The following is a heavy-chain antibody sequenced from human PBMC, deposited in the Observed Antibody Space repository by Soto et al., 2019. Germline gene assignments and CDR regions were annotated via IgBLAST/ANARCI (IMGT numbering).Heavy chain of an antibody. CDR1: GYTFTSYG. CDR3: ARTPRAQMIVLEAATRFDY. Sequence: ASVKVSCKASGYTFTSYGFNWVRQAPGQGLEWMGWISPYNGDTNYAQKFQGRVTLTTDTSTSTAYMELRSLTSDDTAVYYCARTPRAQMIVLEAATRFDYWGQGTLATVSS. J-gene: IGHJ4*02. CDR2: ISPYNGDT. D-gene: IGHD2-15*01. V-gene: IGHV1-18*04.